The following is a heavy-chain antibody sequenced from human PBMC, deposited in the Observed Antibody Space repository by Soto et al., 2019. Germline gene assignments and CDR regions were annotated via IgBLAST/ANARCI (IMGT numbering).Heavy chain of an antibody. CDR3: VRRHVSATGIDWFDP. CDR2: INAANGDT. CDR1: GYTFTSYG. V-gene: IGHV1-3*01. Sequence: QVQLVQSGTEVKKPGASVKVSCKASGYTFTSYGIHWVRQAPGQRLEWMGWINAANGDTKYSSKFQGRVTITRDTSASTAYMELSSLGSEDTAVYYCVRRHVSATGIDWFDPWGQGTLVTVSS. D-gene: IGHD6-13*01. J-gene: IGHJ5*02.